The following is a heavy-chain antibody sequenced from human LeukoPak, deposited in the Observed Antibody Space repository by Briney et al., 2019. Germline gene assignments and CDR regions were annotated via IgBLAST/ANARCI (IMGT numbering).Heavy chain of an antibody. Sequence: GGSLRLSCAASGFTFSSYAMSWVRQAPGKGLEWVSAISGSGDNTYYGDSVKGRFTISRDNSKSTMYLQMNSLRVEDTAVYYCVKWTGYGMNWGQGTLVTVSS. J-gene: IGHJ4*02. CDR3: VKWTGYGMN. CDR1: GFTFSSYA. D-gene: IGHD3/OR15-3a*01. CDR2: ISGSGDNT. V-gene: IGHV3-23*01.